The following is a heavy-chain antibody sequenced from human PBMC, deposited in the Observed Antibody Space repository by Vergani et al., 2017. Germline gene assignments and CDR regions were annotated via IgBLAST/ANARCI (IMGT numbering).Heavy chain of an antibody. D-gene: IGHD6-13*01. V-gene: IGHV3-21*04. J-gene: IGHJ2*01. CDR2: ISSSSSYI. CDR3: VKDIAASGNYWYFDL. CDR1: GFTFSSYS. Sequence: EVQLLESGGNLVQPGGSLRLSCAASGFTFSSYSMNWVRQAPGKGLEWVSSISSSSSYIYYADSVKGRFTISRDNAKNSLYLQMNSLRAEDTALYYCVKDIAASGNYWYFDLWGRGTLVTVSS.